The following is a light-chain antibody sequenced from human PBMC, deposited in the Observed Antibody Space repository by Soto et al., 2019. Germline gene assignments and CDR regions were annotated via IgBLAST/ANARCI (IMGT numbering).Light chain of an antibody. CDR1: QSVSSSQ. J-gene: IGKJ1*01. V-gene: IGKV3-20*01. CDR2: GAS. CDR3: QQYNTSPRT. Sequence: EVVLTQSPATLSLSPGERATLSCRASQSVSSSQLTWFQQKPGQAPRLLIYGASNRATGIPDRFSGSGSGTDFTLTISRLEPEDFAVYYCQQYNTSPRTFGQGSMVDIK.